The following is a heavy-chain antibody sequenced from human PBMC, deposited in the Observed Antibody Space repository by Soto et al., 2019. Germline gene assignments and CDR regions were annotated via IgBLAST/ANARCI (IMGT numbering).Heavy chain of an antibody. Sequence: QVHLLQSGSEVKKPGSSVKVSCRASGDTLSNYAFSWVRQAPGQGLEWMGGIIPIFGTTSYAQKLQGRVILTADESTTTVYMELMSLRSEDTALYFCALGLRGYPIDSWGQGTQVTVSS. CDR3: ALGLRGYPIDS. CDR1: GDTLSNYA. V-gene: IGHV1-69*01. CDR2: IIPIFGTT. J-gene: IGHJ4*02. D-gene: IGHD2-15*01.